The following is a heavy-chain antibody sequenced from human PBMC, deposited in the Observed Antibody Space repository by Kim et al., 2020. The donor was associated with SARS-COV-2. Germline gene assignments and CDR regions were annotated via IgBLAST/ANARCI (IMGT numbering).Heavy chain of an antibody. CDR2: IHQSGST. Sequence: SETLSLTCAVYGGSFSGHYWSWIRQPPGKGLEWIGEIHQSGSTNYTPSLKSRVILSVDTSQNQFSLKLTSVTAADTGFYYCARGRAGVVPAPVLGIGPHYDYFIMDVWGHGTTVTVSS. V-gene: IGHV4-34*01. CDR1: GGSFSGHY. CDR3: ARGRAGVVPAPVLGIGPHYDYFIMDV. D-gene: IGHD2-2*02. J-gene: IGHJ6*02.